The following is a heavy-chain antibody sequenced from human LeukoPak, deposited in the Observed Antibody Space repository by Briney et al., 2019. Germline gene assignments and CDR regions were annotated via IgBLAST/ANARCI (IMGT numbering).Heavy chain of an antibody. J-gene: IGHJ6*03. Sequence: SETLSLTCAVYGGSFGGYYWSWIRQPPGKGLEWIGEINHSGSTNYNPSLKSRVTISVDTSKNQFSLKLSSVTAADTAVYYCARASYGSIYYYYYMDVWGKGTTVTVSS. V-gene: IGHV4-34*01. CDR3: ARASYGSIYYYYYMDV. D-gene: IGHD5-18*01. CDR1: GGSFGGYY. CDR2: INHSGST.